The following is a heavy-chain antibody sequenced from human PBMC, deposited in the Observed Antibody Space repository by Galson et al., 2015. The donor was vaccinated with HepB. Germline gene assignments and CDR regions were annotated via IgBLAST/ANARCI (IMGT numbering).Heavy chain of an antibody. CDR3: AKDGARLHFDY. Sequence: SLRLSCAASGFTFSSYGMHWVRQAPGKGLEWVAVISYDGSNKYYADSVKGRFTISRDNSKNTLYLQMNSLRAEDTAVYYCAKDGARLHFDYWGQGTLVTVSP. CDR2: ISYDGSNK. D-gene: IGHD2-21*02. V-gene: IGHV3-30*18. CDR1: GFTFSSYG. J-gene: IGHJ4*02.